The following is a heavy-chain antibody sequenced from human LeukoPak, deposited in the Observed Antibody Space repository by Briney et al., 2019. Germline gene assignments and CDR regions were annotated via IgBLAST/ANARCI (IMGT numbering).Heavy chain of an antibody. CDR2: IYYSGST. J-gene: IGHJ4*02. D-gene: IGHD3-10*01. CDR1: GGSIRGYY. Sequence: SETLSLTCTVSGGSIRGYYWSWIRQPPGKGLEWVGYIYYSGSTNYNPSLKSRVTISVDTSKNQFSLKLSAVTAADTAVYYCARHEFDSGSLPYFDYWGQGILVTVSS. V-gene: IGHV4-59*08. CDR3: ARHEFDSGSLPYFDY.